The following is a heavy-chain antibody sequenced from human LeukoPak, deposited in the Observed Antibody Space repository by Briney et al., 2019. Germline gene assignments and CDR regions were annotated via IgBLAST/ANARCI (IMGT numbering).Heavy chain of an antibody. D-gene: IGHD1-26*01. CDR1: GYTFTNYD. V-gene: IGHV1-8*02. CDR3: VRGNSGSYYLY. CDR2: MNPNSGNT. Sequence: GASVKVSCKASGYTFTNYDINWVRQATGQGLEWMGWMNPNSGNTGFVQKFQGRVILTRDTSINTAYMELSSLRSDDTAVYYCVRGNSGSYYLYRGQGTLVTVSS. J-gene: IGHJ4*02.